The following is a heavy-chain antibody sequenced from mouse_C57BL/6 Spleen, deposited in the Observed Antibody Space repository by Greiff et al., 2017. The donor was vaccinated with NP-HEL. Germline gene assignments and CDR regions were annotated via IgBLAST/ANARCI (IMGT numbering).Heavy chain of an antibody. D-gene: IGHD1-1*01. CDR3: APITTVVEGFAY. CDR2: IYPGDGDT. V-gene: IGHV1-82*01. CDR1: GYAFSSSW. Sequence: LVESGPELVKPGASVKISCKASGYAFSSSWMNWVKQRPGTGLEWIGRIYPGDGDTNYNGKFKGKATLTADKSSSTAYMQLSSLTSEDSAVYFCAPITTVVEGFAYWGQGTLVTVSA. J-gene: IGHJ3*01.